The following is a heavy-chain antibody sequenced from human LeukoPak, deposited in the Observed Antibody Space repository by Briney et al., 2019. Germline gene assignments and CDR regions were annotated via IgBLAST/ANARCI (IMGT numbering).Heavy chain of an antibody. V-gene: IGHV4-39*01. Sequence: PSETLPLTCTVSGGSISSSSYYWGWIRQPPGKGLEWIGSIYYSGSTYYNPSLKSRVTISVDTSKNQFSLKLSSVTAADTAVYYCASFRLRRNAYFDYWGQGTLVTVSS. CDR3: ASFRLRRNAYFDY. CDR1: GGSISSSSYY. D-gene: IGHD4-17*01. CDR2: IYYSGST. J-gene: IGHJ4*02.